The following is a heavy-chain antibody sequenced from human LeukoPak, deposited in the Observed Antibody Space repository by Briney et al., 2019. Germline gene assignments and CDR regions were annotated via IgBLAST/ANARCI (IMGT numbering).Heavy chain of an antibody. CDR1: GFTFSSYA. J-gene: IGHJ4*02. D-gene: IGHD6-13*01. CDR2: ISYVWYDN. V-gene: IGHV3-30*04. CDR3: TRDHDIAAAGYYFDY. Sequence: GGSLRLSCAASGFTFSSYAMHWVCQAPRKGLERVAVISYVWYDNYYADSVKGRFTISRDNSKNTLYLQMNSLRAEDTAVYYCTRDHDIAAAGYYFDYWGQGTLVTVSS.